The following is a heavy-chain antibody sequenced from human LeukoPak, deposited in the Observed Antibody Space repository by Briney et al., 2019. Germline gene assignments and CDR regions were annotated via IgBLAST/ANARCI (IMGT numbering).Heavy chain of an antibody. Sequence: PSETLSLTCAVYGGSFSGYYCRWLRQPPGKGLEWIGEINHSGSTNYNRSLKSRVTISVDTSKNQFSLKLSSVTAADTAVYYCARGLGRITIFGVVTYFEYWGQGTLVTVSS. CDR1: GGSFSGYY. CDR3: ARGLGRITIFGVVTYFEY. D-gene: IGHD3-3*01. J-gene: IGHJ4*02. CDR2: INHSGST. V-gene: IGHV4-34*01.